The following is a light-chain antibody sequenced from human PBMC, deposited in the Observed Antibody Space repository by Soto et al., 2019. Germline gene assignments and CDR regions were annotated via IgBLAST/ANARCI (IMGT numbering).Light chain of an antibody. CDR2: SNN. J-gene: IGLJ1*01. V-gene: IGLV1-44*01. CDR1: SSNIGSNT. CDR3: AAWDDSLNGRGV. Sequence: QSVLTQPPSASGTPGQRVTISCSGSSSNIGSNTVNWYQQLPGTAPKLLIYSNNQRPSGVPDRFSGSKSGTSASLAISGLPSEDEDDYYCAAWDDSLNGRGVFGTGTKLTVL.